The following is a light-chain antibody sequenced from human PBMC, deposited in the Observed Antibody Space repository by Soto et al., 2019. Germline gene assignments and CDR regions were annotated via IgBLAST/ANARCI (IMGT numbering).Light chain of an antibody. CDR2: DAS. J-gene: IGKJ5*01. Sequence: EIVLTQSPATLSLSPGERATLSCRASQSVSSYLAWSQQKPGQAPRLLLYDASNRATGIPARFSGSGSGTDFTLTISSLEPEDFAVYYCQQRSNWPTFGQGTRREI. CDR3: QQRSNWPT. CDR1: QSVSSY. V-gene: IGKV3-11*01.